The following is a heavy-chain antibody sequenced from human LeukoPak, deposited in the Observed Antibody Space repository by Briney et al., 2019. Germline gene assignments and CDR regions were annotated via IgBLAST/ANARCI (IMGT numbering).Heavy chain of an antibody. CDR3: ARDRSKTTGNKYYFDY. Sequence: SVKCCCKASGGTFSSYAISWVRQAPGQGLQWLGQLIPIFGTANYAQKFQGRVTITADESTSTAYMELSSLRSEDTAVYYCARDRSKTTGNKYYFDYWGQGTLVTVSS. CDR1: GGTFSSYA. V-gene: IGHV1-69*13. D-gene: IGHD4-17*01. J-gene: IGHJ4*02. CDR2: LIPIFGTA.